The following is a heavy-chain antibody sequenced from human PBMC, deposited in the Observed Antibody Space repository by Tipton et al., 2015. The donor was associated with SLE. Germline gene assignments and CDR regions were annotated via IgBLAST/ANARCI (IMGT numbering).Heavy chain of an antibody. CDR2: INHSGST. V-gene: IGHV4-34*01. J-gene: IGHJ4*02. CDR1: GGSFSGYY. Sequence: TLSLTCAVYGGSFSGYYWSWIRQPPGKGLEWIGEINHSGSTNYNPSLKSRVTISVDTSKNQFSLKLSSVTAADTAVYYCASLRWPFDYWGQGTPVTVSS. D-gene: IGHD6-13*01. CDR3: ASLRWPFDY.